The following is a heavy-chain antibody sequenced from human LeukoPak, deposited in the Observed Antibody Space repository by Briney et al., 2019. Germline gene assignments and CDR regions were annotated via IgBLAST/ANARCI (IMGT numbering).Heavy chain of an antibody. CDR3: ARGGSSSWRDAFDI. V-gene: IGHV4-4*07. CDR1: GGSISSYY. Sequence: SETLSLTCTVSGGSISSYYWSWIRQPAGKGLEWIGSIYYSGSTYYNPSLKSRVTISVDTSKNQFSLKLSSVTAADTAVYYCARGGSSSWRDAFDIWGQGTMVTVSS. CDR2: IYYSGST. J-gene: IGHJ3*02. D-gene: IGHD6-13*01.